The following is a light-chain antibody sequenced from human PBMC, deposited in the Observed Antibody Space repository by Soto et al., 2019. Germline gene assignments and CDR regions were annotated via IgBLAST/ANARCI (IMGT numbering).Light chain of an antibody. CDR1: QSISTS. V-gene: IGKV1-5*01. CDR3: HTYNSYSLHT. Sequence: EIQMTQSPSTLSATVGDRVTITCRASQSISTSLTWYQQKPGKAPKLLIYHASSLESGVPSRFSGSGSGTEFTLTISSLQPDDFATYYCHTYNSYSLHTFGQGTKV. CDR2: HAS. J-gene: IGKJ2*01.